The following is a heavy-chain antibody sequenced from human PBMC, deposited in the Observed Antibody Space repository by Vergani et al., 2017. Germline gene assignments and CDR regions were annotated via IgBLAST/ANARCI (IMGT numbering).Heavy chain of an antibody. V-gene: IGHV3-9*01. J-gene: IGHJ4*02. Sequence: EVQVVESGGALVQPGRSLRLSCAASGLNFDDYAMHWVRQPPGKGLEWVSGISWKSVIIDYADSVKGRFTISRDNAKNSLFLQMSSLKVEDTGVYYCAREMSNEGFDYWGQGTRVTVS. CDR2: ISWKSVII. D-gene: IGHD4-11*01. CDR1: GLNFDDYA. CDR3: AREMSNEGFDY.